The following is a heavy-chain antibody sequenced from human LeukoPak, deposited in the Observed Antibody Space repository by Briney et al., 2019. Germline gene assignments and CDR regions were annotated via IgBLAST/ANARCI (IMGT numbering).Heavy chain of an antibody. D-gene: IGHD3-22*01. CDR3: ARDLHYYDSSGYYYYYYGMDV. V-gene: IGHV3-33*01. CDR1: GFTFSSYG. Sequence: PGRSLRLSCAASGFTFSSYGMHWVRQAPGKGLEWVAVIWYDGSNKYYADSVKGRFTISRDNSKNTLYLQMNSLRAEDTAVYYCARDLHYYDSSGYYYYYYGMDVWGQGTTVTVSS. CDR2: IWYDGSNK. J-gene: IGHJ6*02.